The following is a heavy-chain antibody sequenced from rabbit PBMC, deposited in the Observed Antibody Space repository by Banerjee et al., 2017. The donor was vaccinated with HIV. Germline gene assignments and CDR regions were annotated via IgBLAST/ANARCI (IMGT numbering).Heavy chain of an antibody. J-gene: IGHJ3*01. CDR3: ARGSAYAGAGYAL. CDR2: IGAGSGTT. CDR1: GFSLSSRYW. Sequence: QSLEESGGDLVKPGASLTLTCTASGFSLSSRYWICWVRQAPGKGLEWIGCIGAGSGTTYYASWAKGRFTISKTSSTTVALQMTSLTAADTATYFCARGSAYAGAGYALWGQGTLVTVS. D-gene: IGHD4-2*01. V-gene: IGHV1S40*01.